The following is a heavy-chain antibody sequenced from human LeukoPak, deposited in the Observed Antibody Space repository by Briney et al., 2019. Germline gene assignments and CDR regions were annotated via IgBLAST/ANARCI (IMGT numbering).Heavy chain of an antibody. CDR2: INHSGST. CDR3: ASRRLQSPYSY. CDR1: GGSFSGYY. Sequence: SETLSLTCVVYGGSFSGYYWSWIRQPPGKGLEWIGEINHSGSTNYNPSLKSRVTISVDTSKNQFSLKLSSVTAADTAVYYCASRRLQSPYSYWGQGTLVTVSS. J-gene: IGHJ4*02. V-gene: IGHV4-34*01. D-gene: IGHD4-11*01.